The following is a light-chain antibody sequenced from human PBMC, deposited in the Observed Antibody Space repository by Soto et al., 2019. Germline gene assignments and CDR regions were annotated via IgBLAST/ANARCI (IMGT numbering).Light chain of an antibody. V-gene: IGKV3-15*01. CDR3: QQYNNWPQT. Sequence: EIVTTQSPATLSVSPGERATLSCRASQSVSSNLAWYQQNPGQAPRLLIYGASARATDIPARFSGSGSGTEFTLTISSLQSEDFAVYFCQQYNNWPQTFGPGTKVEIK. CDR2: GAS. J-gene: IGKJ1*01. CDR1: QSVSSN.